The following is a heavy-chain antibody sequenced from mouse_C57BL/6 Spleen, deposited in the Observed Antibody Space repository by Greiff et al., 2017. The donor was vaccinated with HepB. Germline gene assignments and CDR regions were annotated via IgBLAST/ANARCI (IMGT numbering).Heavy chain of an antibody. J-gene: IGHJ3*01. CDR1: GYTFTSYW. D-gene: IGHD2-4*01. V-gene: IGHV1-64*01. Sequence: VQLQQPGAELVKPGASVKLSCKASGYTFTSYWMHWVKQRPGQGLEWIGMIHPNSGSTNYNEKFKSKATLTVDKSSSTAYMQLSSLTSEDSAVYCCARGGGYDYDGTTYWGQGTLVTVSA. CDR3: ARGGGYDYDGTTY. CDR2: IHPNSGST.